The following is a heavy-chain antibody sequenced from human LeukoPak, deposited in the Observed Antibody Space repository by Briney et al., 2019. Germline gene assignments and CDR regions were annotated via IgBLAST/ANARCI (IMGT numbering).Heavy chain of an antibody. CDR2: IKQDGSEK. J-gene: IGHJ4*02. V-gene: IGHV3-7*01. CDR3: ARLIVGAIDY. Sequence: SWVRQAPGKGLEWVANIKQDGSEKYYVDSVKGRFTISRDNAKNSLYLEMNSLRAEDTAVYYCARLIVGAIDYWGQGTLVTVSS. D-gene: IGHD1-26*01.